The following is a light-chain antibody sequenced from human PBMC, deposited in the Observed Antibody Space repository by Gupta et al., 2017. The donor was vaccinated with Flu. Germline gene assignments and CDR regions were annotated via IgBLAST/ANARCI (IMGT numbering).Light chain of an antibody. V-gene: IGKV1-12*01. CDR2: PAS. Sequence: DIQVTQSPSSVSASVGDRVTVTCRVSQVSHSQLGWYQQKPGKAPKLLIYPASTLQGGVPSRFSGSGSETDFTLTITSLQPEDAATYYCQQAYSFPLTFGGGSKVEIK. CDR3: QQAYSFPLT. CDR1: QVSHSQ. J-gene: IGKJ4*01.